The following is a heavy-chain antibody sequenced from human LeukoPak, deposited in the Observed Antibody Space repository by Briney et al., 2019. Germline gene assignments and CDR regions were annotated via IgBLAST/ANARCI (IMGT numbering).Heavy chain of an antibody. CDR2: IWYDGSNK. Sequence: GGSLRLSCAASGFTFSSYGMHWVRQAPGKGLEWVAVIWYDGSNKYYADSVKGRFTNSRDNSKNTLYLQMNSLRAEDTAVYYCARSSDGAVATLGYWGQGTLVTVSS. J-gene: IGHJ4*02. D-gene: IGHD6-19*01. V-gene: IGHV3-33*01. CDR1: GFTFSSYG. CDR3: ARSSDGAVATLGY.